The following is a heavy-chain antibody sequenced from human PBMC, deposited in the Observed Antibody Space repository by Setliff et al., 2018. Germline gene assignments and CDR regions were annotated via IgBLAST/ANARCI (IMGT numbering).Heavy chain of an antibody. J-gene: IGHJ4*02. CDR2: ISGSGDST. CDR1: GFTFTHYS. CDR3: ARFACNGGSCYLSASDH. V-gene: IGHV3-23*01. D-gene: IGHD2-15*01. Sequence: GGSLRLSCAASGFTFTHYSMNWVRQTPGKGLEWVSTISGSGDSTYYADSVKGRFTISRDNANNSLYLQMNSLRAEDTAMYYCARFACNGGSCYLSASDHWGQGALVTVSS.